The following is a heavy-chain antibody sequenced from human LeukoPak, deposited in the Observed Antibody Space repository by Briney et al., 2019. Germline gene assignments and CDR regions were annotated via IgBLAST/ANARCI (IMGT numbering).Heavy chain of an antibody. CDR2: ISWNSGSI. V-gene: IGHV3-9*01. CDR3: AKDTDFEGDGGELSFDY. J-gene: IGHJ4*02. Sequence: GGSLRLSCAASGFTFDGYAMHWVRQAPGKGLEWVSVISWNSGSIGYADSVKGRFTISRDNAKNSLYLQMNSLRAEDTALDYGAKDTDFEGDGGELSFDYWGQGTLVTVSS. D-gene: IGHD2-21*01. CDR1: GFTFDGYA.